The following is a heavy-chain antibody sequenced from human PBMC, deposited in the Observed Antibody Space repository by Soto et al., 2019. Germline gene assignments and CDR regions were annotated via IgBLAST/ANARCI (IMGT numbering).Heavy chain of an antibody. CDR2: IIPIFGTA. CDR3: ARDIVVVPAAIHNWFDP. J-gene: IGHJ5*02. V-gene: IGHV1-69*13. CDR1: GGTFSSYA. Sequence: GASVKVSCKASGGTFSSYAISWLRQAPGQGLEWMGGIIPIFGTANYAQKFQGRVTITADESTSTAYMELSSLRSEGTAVYYCARDIVVVPAAIHNWFDPWGQGTLVTVSS. D-gene: IGHD2-2*01.